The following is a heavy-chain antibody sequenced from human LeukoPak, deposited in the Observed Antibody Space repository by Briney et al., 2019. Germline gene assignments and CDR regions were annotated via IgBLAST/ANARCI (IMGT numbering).Heavy chain of an antibody. CDR2: INPNSGGT. J-gene: IGHJ4*02. V-gene: IGHV1-2*02. Sequence: RASVKVSCKASGYTFTGYYMHWVRQAPGQGLEWMGWINPNSGGTNYAQKFQGRVTMTRDTSISTAYMELSRLRSDDTAVYYCARSPRFHLIAAPRDYFDYWGQGTLVTVSS. CDR1: GYTFTGYY. CDR3: ARSPRFHLIAAPRDYFDY. D-gene: IGHD6-6*01.